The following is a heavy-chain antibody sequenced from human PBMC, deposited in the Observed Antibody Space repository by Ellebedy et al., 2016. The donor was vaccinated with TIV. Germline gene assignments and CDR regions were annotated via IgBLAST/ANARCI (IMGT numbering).Heavy chain of an antibody. CDR1: GGTFSSYA. V-gene: IGHV1-69*13. J-gene: IGHJ6*03. D-gene: IGHD2-2*01. CDR2: IIPIFGTA. CDR3: ARGREIVVVPAALATHYYYYMDV. Sequence: ASVKVSXKASGGTFSSYAISWVRQAPGQGLEWMGGIIPIFGTANYAQKFQGRVTITADESTSTAYMELSSLRSEDTAVYYCARGREIVVVPAALATHYYYYMDVWGKGTTVTVSS.